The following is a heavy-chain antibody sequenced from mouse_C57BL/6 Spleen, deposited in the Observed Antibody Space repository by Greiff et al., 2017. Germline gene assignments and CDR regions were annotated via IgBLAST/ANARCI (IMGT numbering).Heavy chain of an antibody. CDR2: INPGSGGT. CDR3: ASRNYYFDY. CDR1: GYAFTNYL. V-gene: IGHV1-54*01. Sequence: VQLQQSGAELVRPGTSVKVSCKASGYAFTNYLIEWVKQRPGQGLEWIGVINPGSGGTNYNEKFKGKATLTADKSSSTAYMQLRSLTSEDSAVYFCASRNYYFDYGGQDTTLTVSS. J-gene: IGHJ2*01.